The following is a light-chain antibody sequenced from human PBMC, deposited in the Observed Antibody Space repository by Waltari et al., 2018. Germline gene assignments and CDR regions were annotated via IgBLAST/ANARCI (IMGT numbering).Light chain of an antibody. V-gene: IGKV2-28*01. CDR1: QSLLYSTGYNY. CDR3: MQALVTPLT. Sequence: DIVMTQSPLSLPVTPGEPASISCKSSQSLLYSTGYNYLDWYLQKPGQAPQLLIYLGSYRASGVPDRFSGSGSGTDFTLKISRVEADDVGVYFCMQALVTPLTFGPGTKVDF. CDR2: LGS. J-gene: IGKJ3*01.